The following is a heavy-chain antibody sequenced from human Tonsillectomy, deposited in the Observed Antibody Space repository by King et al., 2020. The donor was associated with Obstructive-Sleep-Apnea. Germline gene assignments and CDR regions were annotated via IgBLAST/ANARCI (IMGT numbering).Heavy chain of an antibody. J-gene: IGHJ4*02. Sequence: VQLVESGAEVKKPGASVKVSCKASGYTFTSYGISWVRQAPGQGLEWMGWISAYDGNTNYAQKFQGRVTVTTDTSTSTADMELRSLRSDDTAVYYCAGASSYDGSGYWDYWGQGTLVTVSS. CDR3: AGASSYDGSGYWDY. CDR1: GYTFTSYG. V-gene: IGHV1-18*04. D-gene: IGHD3-22*01. CDR2: ISAYDGNT.